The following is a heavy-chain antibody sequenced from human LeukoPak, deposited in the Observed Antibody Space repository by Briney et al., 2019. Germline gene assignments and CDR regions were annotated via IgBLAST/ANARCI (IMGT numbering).Heavy chain of an antibody. Sequence: PSETLSLTCTVSGGSISSYYWSWIRQPAGKGLDWIGRIYTSGSTNYNPSLKSRVTMSVDTSKNQFSLKLSSVTAADTAVYYCARDLGYCSSTSCRRDYYMDVWGKGTTVTVSS. CDR3: ARDLGYCSSTSCRRDYYMDV. V-gene: IGHV4-4*07. CDR1: GGSISSYY. D-gene: IGHD2-2*01. CDR2: IYTSGST. J-gene: IGHJ6*03.